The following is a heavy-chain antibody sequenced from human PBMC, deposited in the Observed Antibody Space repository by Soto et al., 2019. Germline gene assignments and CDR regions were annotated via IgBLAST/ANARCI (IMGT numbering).Heavy chain of an antibody. V-gene: IGHV3-48*01. Sequence: GGSLRLSCAASGFTFSSYSMNWVRQAPGKGLEWVSYISSSSSTIYYADSVKGRFTISRDNAKNSLYLQMNSLRAEDTAVYYCARVSAMGPGDYWGQGTLVTVSS. J-gene: IGHJ4*02. CDR1: GFTFSSYS. CDR2: ISSSSSTI. D-gene: IGHD3-10*01. CDR3: ARVSAMGPGDY.